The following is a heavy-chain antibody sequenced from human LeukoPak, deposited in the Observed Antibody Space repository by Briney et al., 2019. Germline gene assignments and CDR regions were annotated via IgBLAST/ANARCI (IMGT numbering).Heavy chain of an antibody. CDR1: GFTFSDYY. V-gene: IGHV3-11*04. CDR2: IIISGRTI. CDR3: ARTDKAYCGGDCYFPDY. D-gene: IGHD2-21*01. Sequence: NPGGSLRLSCAASGFTFSDYYMSWIRQAPRKGLDWGSYIIISGRTIYYADSVKGRFTISRDNAKNSLYLQMNSLRAEDTAVYYCARTDKAYCGGDCYFPDYWGQGTLVTVSS. J-gene: IGHJ4*02.